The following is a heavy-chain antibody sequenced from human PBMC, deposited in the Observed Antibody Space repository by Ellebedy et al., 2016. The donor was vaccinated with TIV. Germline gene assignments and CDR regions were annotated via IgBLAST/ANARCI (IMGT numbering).Heavy chain of an antibody. J-gene: IGHJ5*02. D-gene: IGHD3-10*01. V-gene: IGHV4-30-2*01. CDR1: GDSISNGGNS. CDR3: ARVGRSRLTLVRGVTRWFDP. Sequence: SETLSLTXTVSGDSISNGGNSWSWIRQPPGKGLEWMGYIYTSGNTFYNPSLKSRVTISGDTSKNQLSLKVTSVTAADTGIYYCARVGRSRLTLVRGVTRWFDPWGQGTLVSVSS. CDR2: IYTSGNT.